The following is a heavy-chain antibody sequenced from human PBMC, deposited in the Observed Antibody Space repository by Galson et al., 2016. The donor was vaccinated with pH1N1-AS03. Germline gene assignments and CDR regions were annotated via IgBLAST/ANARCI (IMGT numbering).Heavy chain of an antibody. Sequence: CAISGDSVSSNTAAWNWIRQSPSRGLEWLGRTYYRSRWYNDYAVFVTSRITITPDTSTNQFSLQLKFVTPEDTAIYYCARDHLGAGPAFDYWGQGTLVTVSS. CDR1: GDSVSSNTAA. V-gene: IGHV6-1*01. CDR2: TYYRSRWYN. D-gene: IGHD1-26*01. J-gene: IGHJ4*02. CDR3: ARDHLGAGPAFDY.